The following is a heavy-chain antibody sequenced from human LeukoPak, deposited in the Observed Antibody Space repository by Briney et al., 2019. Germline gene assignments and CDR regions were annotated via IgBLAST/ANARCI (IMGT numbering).Heavy chain of an antibody. Sequence: SGGSLRLSCAASGFPFRGYGMHWVRQAPGKGLEWVAVISCDGGNKYYADSVKGRFSISRDNSKNTLYLQMNSLRAEDTAVYYCARERGGDEKTYYYYGMDVWGQGTTVTVYS. CDR3: ARERGGDEKTYYYYGMDV. CDR2: ISCDGGNK. D-gene: IGHD4-17*01. J-gene: IGHJ6*02. CDR1: GFPFRGYG. V-gene: IGHV3-30*03.